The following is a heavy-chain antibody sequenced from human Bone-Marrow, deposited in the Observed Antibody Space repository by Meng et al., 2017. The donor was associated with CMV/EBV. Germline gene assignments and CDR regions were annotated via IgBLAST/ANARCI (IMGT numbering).Heavy chain of an antibody. D-gene: IGHD6-19*01. V-gene: IGHV3-15*01. CDR3: TFASSGWDPTGGALAFDI. CDR1: GFTFSSYS. CDR2: IKSKTDGGTP. Sequence: GGSLRLSCAASGFTFSSYSMNCVRQAPGKGLEWVGRIKSKTDGGTPDYAAPVKGRFTISRDDSKNTLYLHRNSLNIEDTAVYYCTFASSGWDPTGGALAFDIWGQGTMVTVSS. J-gene: IGHJ3*02.